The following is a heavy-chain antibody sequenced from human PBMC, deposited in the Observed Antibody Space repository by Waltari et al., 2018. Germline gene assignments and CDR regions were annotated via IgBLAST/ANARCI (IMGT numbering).Heavy chain of an antibody. CDR1: GFTFSSSS. D-gene: IGHD6-13*01. CDR3: ARVGLGSSWYLRY. CDR2: ISSSSSTI. Sequence: EVQLVESGGGLVQPGGSLRLSCAASGFTFSSSSMNWVRQAPGKGLEWVSYISSSSSTIYYADSVKGRFTISRDNAKNSLYLQMNSLRAEDTAVYYCARVGLGSSWYLRYWGQGTLVTVSS. J-gene: IGHJ4*02. V-gene: IGHV3-48*04.